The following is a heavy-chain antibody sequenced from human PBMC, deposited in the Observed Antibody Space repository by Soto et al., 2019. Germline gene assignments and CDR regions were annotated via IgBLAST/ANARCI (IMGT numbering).Heavy chain of an antibody. Sequence: GGSLRLSXAASGFTFTSYGMHRVRQAPGKGLEWVAVISYDGSNKYYADSVKGRFTISRDNSKNTLYLQMNSLRAEDTAVYYCAKDSAEYYDFWSGYYARDKGGNYYGMDVWGQGTTVTVS. D-gene: IGHD3-3*01. CDR1: GFTFTSYG. V-gene: IGHV3-30*18. CDR3: AKDSAEYYDFWSGYYARDKGGNYYGMDV. J-gene: IGHJ6*02. CDR2: ISYDGSNK.